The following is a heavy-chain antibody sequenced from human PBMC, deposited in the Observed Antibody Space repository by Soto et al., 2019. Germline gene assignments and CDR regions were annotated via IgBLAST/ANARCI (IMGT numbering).Heavy chain of an antibody. V-gene: IGHV4-4*07. D-gene: IGHD2-21*02. Sequence: PSETLSLTCTVSGGSITDYSWVRIRQPAGKGLEWIGRIFSSGSTNYNPSLKGRITMSLDTSKNQFSLKLNSATATDTAVYFCARDQGVVVTADNWFDPWGQGILVTVSS. CDR1: GGSITDYS. J-gene: IGHJ5*02. CDR2: IFSSGST. CDR3: ARDQGVVVTADNWFDP.